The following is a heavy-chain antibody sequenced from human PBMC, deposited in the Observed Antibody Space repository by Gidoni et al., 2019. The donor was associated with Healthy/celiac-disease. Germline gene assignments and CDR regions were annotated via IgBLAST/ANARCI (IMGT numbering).Heavy chain of an antibody. J-gene: IGHJ5*02. CDR3: ARLVGVLRFLEWLP. Sequence: QVQLVQSGAEVKKPGSSVKVSCKASGGTFSSYAISWVRQAPGQGLEWMGRIIPILGIANYAQKFQGRVTITADKSTSTAYMELSSLRSEDTAVYYCARLVGVLRFLEWLPWGQGTLVTVSS. CDR1: GGTFSSYA. CDR2: IIPILGIA. V-gene: IGHV1-69*04. D-gene: IGHD3-3*01.